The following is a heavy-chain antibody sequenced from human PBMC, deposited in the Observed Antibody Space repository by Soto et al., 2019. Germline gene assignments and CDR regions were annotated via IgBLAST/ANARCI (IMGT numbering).Heavy chain of an antibody. D-gene: IGHD3-16*01. CDR3: ARGGPNYYYYGMDV. J-gene: IGHJ6*02. Sequence: ASVKVSCKASGYTFTSYAMNWVRQAPGQRLEWMGWINAGNGNTKYSQKFQGRVTITTDTSTSTAYMELRSLRSDDTAVYYCARGGPNYYYYGMDVWGQGTTVTVSS. CDR2: INAGNGNT. CDR1: GYTFTSYA. V-gene: IGHV1-3*01.